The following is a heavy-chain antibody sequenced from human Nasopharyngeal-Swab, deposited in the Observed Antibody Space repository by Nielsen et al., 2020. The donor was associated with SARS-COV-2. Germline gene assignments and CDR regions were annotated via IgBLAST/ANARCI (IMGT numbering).Heavy chain of an antibody. Sequence: ASVKVSCKASGYTFTSYAMHWVRQAPGQRLEWMGWINAGNGNTKYSQKFQGRVTITRDTSASTAYMELSSLGSEDTAVYYCARGYPTGYSSSWRPYYYYYMDVWGKGTTVTVSS. CDR1: GYTFTSYA. CDR3: ARGYPTGYSSSWRPYYYYYMDV. J-gene: IGHJ6*03. D-gene: IGHD6-13*01. CDR2: INAGNGNT. V-gene: IGHV1-3*01.